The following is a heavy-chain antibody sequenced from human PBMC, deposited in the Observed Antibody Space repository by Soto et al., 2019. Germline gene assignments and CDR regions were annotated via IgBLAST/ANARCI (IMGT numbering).Heavy chain of an antibody. V-gene: IGHV2-5*02. Sequence: SGPTLVKPTQTLTLTCTFSGFSLSTSGVGVGWIRQPPGKALEWLALIYWDDDKRYSPSLKSRLTITKDTSKNQVVLTMTNIDPVDTATYYCAHSGGLGRSYYYYYYMDVWGKGTTVTVSS. J-gene: IGHJ6*03. CDR3: AHSGGLGRSYYYYYYMDV. D-gene: IGHD3-16*01. CDR1: GFSLSTSGVG. CDR2: IYWDDDK.